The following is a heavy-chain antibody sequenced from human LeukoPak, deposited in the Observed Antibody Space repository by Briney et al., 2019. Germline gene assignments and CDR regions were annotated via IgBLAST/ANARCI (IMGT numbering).Heavy chain of an antibody. D-gene: IGHD6-13*01. J-gene: IGHJ4*02. CDR1: GFTFSSYA. CDR3: AKDRDSSSWYLGSCFGDY. Sequence: GRSLRLSCAASGFTFSSYALSRVRQAPGKGLEWVSGISGSGGSTHYADSVKGRFTISRDNSKNTVYLEMNSLRAEDTAVYYCAKDRDSSSWYLGSCFGDYWGQGTLVTVSS. CDR2: ISGSGGST. V-gene: IGHV3-23*01.